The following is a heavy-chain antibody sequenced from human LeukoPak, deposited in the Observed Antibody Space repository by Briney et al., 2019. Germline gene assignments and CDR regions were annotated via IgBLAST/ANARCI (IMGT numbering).Heavy chain of an antibody. J-gene: IGHJ3*01. V-gene: IGHV3-7*01. CDR2: IKQDGSEK. Sequence: GGSLRLSCAASGFTFSSYWMSWVRLAPGEGLEWVASIKQDGSEKFYVESVKGRFTISRDNGKKSLYLQMNSLRAEDTAVYYCARDGDFWSAQGAFDVWGQGTMVTVYS. CDR3: ARDGDFWSAQGAFDV. D-gene: IGHD3-3*01. CDR1: GFTFSSYW.